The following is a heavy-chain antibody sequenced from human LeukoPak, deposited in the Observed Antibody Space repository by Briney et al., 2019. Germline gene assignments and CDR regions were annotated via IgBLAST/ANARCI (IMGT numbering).Heavy chain of an antibody. CDR2: IYSSGST. CDR3: ARDRHGSGSAHSFDP. D-gene: IGHD3-10*01. V-gene: IGHV4-59*01. CDR1: GGSISNYY. J-gene: IGHJ5*02. Sequence: PSETLSLTCSVSGGSISNYYWSWIRQPPGKGLEWIAYIYSSGSTNYNPSLKSQVTISVDTSKNQFSLKLSSVTTADTAIYYCARDRHGSGSAHSFDPWGQGTLVTVSS.